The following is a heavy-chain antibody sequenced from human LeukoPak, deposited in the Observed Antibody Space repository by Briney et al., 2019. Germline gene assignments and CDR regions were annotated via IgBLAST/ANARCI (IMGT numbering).Heavy chain of an antibody. D-gene: IGHD2-2*01. J-gene: IGHJ4*02. CDR2: VSGDGVRT. CDR3: AKEQDNQLLLSHFDY. V-gene: IGHV3-23*01. Sequence: GGSLRLSCTGFIFSNYAVSWVRQAPGKGLEWVSAVSGDGVRTFYADSVKGRFTISRDNSMSTLSLQMNSLRAEDTAVYYCAKEQDNQLLLSHFDYWGQGILVTVSS. CDR1: GFIFSNYA.